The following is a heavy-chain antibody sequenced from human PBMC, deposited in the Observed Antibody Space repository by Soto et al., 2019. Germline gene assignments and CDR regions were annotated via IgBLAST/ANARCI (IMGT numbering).Heavy chain of an antibody. V-gene: IGHV3-30-3*01. J-gene: IGHJ4*02. D-gene: IGHD3-10*01. Sequence: GGSLRLSCAASGFTFSSYAMHWVRQAPGKGLEWVAVISYDGSNKYYADSVKGRFTISRDNSKNTLYLQMNSLRAEDTAVYYCAREVLSMVFFDYWGQGTLVTVSS. CDR2: ISYDGSNK. CDR1: GFTFSSYA. CDR3: AREVLSMVFFDY.